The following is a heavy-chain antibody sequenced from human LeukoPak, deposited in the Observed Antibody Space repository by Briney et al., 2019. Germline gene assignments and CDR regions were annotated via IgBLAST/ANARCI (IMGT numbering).Heavy chain of an antibody. CDR1: GYTVTGYY. Sequence: ASVKVSCKASGYTVTGYYVHWVRRAPGQGLEWRGWINPNSGGTNYAKKFQGWFTMTRDTSIRKDYKELSRLRSDNTAVYYCARGLNYYGSGSYRDWFDPWGQGTLVTVSS. CDR3: ARGLNYYGSGSYRDWFDP. CDR2: INPNSGGT. J-gene: IGHJ5*02. D-gene: IGHD3-10*01. V-gene: IGHV1-2*04.